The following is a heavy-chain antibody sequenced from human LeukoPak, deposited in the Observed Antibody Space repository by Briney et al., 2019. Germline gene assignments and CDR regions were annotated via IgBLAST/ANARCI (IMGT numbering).Heavy chain of an antibody. CDR2: IYTGGST. J-gene: IGHJ6*03. Sequence: SETLSLTCTVSGGSISSYYWSWIRQPAGKGLEWIGRIYTGGSTNYNPSRKSRVTMSVDTSKNQFSLKLSSVTAADTAVYYCAREVSEVVGDFCTSTSCHVPPPPYYYYYYMDVWGKGTTVTVSS. D-gene: IGHD2-2*01. CDR3: AREVSEVVGDFCTSTSCHVPPPPYYYYYYMDV. V-gene: IGHV4-4*07. CDR1: GGSISSYY.